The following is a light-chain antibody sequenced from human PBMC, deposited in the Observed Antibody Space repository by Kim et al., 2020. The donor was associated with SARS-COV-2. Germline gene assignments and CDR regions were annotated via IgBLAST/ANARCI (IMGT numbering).Light chain of an antibody. J-gene: IGKJ3*01. CDR1: QNVSSSY. CDR3: QQYGISRSFT. CDR2: GAS. V-gene: IGKV3-20*01. Sequence: PGERATLSCSASQNVSSSYLAWYQQKPGQAPRLLIYGASSRATGIPGRFSGSGSGTDFTLTISRLEPEDFAVYHCQQYGISRSFTFGPGTKVDIK.